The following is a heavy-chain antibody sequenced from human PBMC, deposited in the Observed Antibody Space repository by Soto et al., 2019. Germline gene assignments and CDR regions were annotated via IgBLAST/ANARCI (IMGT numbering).Heavy chain of an antibody. D-gene: IGHD3-22*01. V-gene: IGHV3-15*07. CDR1: GFAFSNAW. CDR2: IKSKALGGTT. CDR3: TIDSYSAMKEVRLAY. Sequence: GGSLRLSCAASGFAFSNAWINWVRQAPGKGLEWVGRIKSKALGGTTDFAAPVRGRFAITRDDSRNMVYMQMNSLNTEDTAVYYCTIDSYSAMKEVRLAYRGHGTLVT. J-gene: IGHJ4*01.